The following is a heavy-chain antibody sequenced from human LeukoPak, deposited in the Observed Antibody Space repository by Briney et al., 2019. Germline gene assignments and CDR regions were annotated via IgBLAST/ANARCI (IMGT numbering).Heavy chain of an antibody. CDR1: GAPISSYY. CDR2: IFYSGST. D-gene: IGHD4-17*01. J-gene: IGHJ4*02. V-gene: IGHV4-59*08. CDR3: ARHTTVVPPHYFDY. Sequence: ASETLSLTCTVSGAPISSYYWSWIRQPPGKGLEWIGYIFYSGSTNHNPSLKSRVTMSLGTSKNLFSLRLTSVTAADTAVYYCARHTTVVPPHYFDYWGQGALVTVSS.